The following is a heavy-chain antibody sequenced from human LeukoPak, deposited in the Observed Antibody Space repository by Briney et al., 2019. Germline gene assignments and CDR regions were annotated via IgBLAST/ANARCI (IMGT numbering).Heavy chain of an antibody. Sequence: GESLKIPCKGSGYSFTSYWIGWVRQMPGKGLEWMGIIYPGDSDTRYSPSFQGQVTISADKSISTAYLQWSSLKASDTAMYYCARLRWVRTSCSGAGFDPWGQGTLVTVSS. J-gene: IGHJ5*02. CDR2: IYPGDSDT. CDR1: GYSFTSYW. D-gene: IGHD2-15*01. V-gene: IGHV5-51*01. CDR3: ARLRWVRTSCSGAGFDP.